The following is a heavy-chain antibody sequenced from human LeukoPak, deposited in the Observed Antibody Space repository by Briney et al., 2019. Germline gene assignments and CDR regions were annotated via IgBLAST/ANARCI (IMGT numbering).Heavy chain of an antibody. CDR2: MYHSEST. D-gene: IGHD3-16*01. J-gene: IGHJ3*01. CDR3: ARFDHVWETHGMDAFDL. V-gene: IGHV4-38-2*01. Sequence: SETLSLTCAVSGYSISRGYSWGWIRQPPGMGLEWIGNMYHSESTHYNPSLKSRVTISADTSKNQFSLKLSSVTAADTAVYYCARFDHVWETHGMDAFDLWGQGTMVTVSS. CDR1: GYSISRGYS.